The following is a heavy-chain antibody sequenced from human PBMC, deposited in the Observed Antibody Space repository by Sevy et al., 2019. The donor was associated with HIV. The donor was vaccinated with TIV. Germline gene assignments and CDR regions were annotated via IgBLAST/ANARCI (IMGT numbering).Heavy chain of an antibody. V-gene: IGHV3-33*01. J-gene: IGHJ4*02. D-gene: IGHD1-7*01. CDR2: IGSDGSNK. Sequence: GGSLRLSCAASGFTFSDYGMHWVRQAPGKGLEWVAVIGSDGSNKYYGDSVKGRFTISRDSPKNTLFLQMNSLRVDDTAVYYCAREERSGTTTSFDYWRQRAVVTVSS. CDR3: AREERSGTTTSFDY. CDR1: GFTFSDYG.